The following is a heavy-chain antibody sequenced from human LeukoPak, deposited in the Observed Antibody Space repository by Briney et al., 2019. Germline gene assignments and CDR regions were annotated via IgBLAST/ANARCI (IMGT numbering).Heavy chain of an antibody. CDR2: INPSGGST. Sequence: APVKVSCKTSGYTFTNYYIHWVRRAPGQGLEWMGKINPSGGSTSYPQKFQGRVTMTRDTSTTTVYMELSTLRSEDTAIYYCARGYCSGGGCSVLDAFDGWGQGTMVTVSS. J-gene: IGHJ3*01. CDR3: ARGYCSGGGCSVLDAFDG. V-gene: IGHV1-46*01. CDR1: GYTFTNYY. D-gene: IGHD2-15*01.